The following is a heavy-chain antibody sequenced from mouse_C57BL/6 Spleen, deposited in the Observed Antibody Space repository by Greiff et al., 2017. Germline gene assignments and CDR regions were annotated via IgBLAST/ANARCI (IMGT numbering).Heavy chain of an antibody. V-gene: IGHV1-61*01. CDR3: AREGDYYGNSGSSFDY. Sequence: QVQLQQPGAELVRPGSSVKLSCKASGYTFTGYWMDWVKQRPGQGLELIGNIYPSDSETHYNQKFKDKATLTVDKSSSTAYMQLRSLTSEASAVYYYAREGDYYGNSGSSFDYWGQGTTLTVSS. D-gene: IGHD1-1*01. J-gene: IGHJ2*01. CDR2: IYPSDSET. CDR1: GYTFTGYW.